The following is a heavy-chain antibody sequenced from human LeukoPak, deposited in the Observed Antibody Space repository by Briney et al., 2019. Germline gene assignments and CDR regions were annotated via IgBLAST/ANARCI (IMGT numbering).Heavy chain of an antibody. D-gene: IGHD3-22*01. Sequence: GRSLRLSCAASGFTFDNYAMHWVRQGPGKGLEWVSGISWNSCSIGYADSVKGRFTISRDNAKNSLYLQMNSLRAEDTALYYCAKADAPDSSGYYPDYWGQGTLVTVSS. V-gene: IGHV3-9*01. J-gene: IGHJ4*02. CDR2: ISWNSCSI. CDR1: GFTFDNYA. CDR3: AKADAPDSSGYYPDY.